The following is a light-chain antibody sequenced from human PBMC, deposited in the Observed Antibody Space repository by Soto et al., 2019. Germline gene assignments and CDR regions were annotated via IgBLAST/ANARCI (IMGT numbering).Light chain of an antibody. J-gene: IGLJ1*01. CDR1: SSDVGGYNY. Sequence: QSVLTQPASVSGSPGQSITISCTGTSSDVGGYNYVSWYQQHPGKAPKLMIYEVSNRPSGVSNRFSGSKSGNTASLTISGRQAEDEADYYCSSYTSRSTLEVFGTGTKLTVL. V-gene: IGLV2-14*01. CDR2: EVS. CDR3: SSYTSRSTLEV.